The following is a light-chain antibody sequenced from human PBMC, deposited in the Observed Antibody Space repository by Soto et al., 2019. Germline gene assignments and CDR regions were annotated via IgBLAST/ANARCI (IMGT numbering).Light chain of an antibody. J-gene: IGKJ4*01. CDR2: AAS. CDR1: QSISDS. CDR3: QQSYATQFT. V-gene: IGKV1-39*01. Sequence: DIQMTQSPSSLSASVGDRITITCRASQSISDSLNWYQQKPGKAPKLLISAASNLQSGVPSRFSGSGSGTVFSLTISSLQPEDFATYYCQQSYATQFTFGGGTNVAIK.